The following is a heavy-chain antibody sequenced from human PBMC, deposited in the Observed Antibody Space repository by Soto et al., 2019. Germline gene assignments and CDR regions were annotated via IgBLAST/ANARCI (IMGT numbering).Heavy chain of an antibody. CDR2: ISYDGSNK. CDR3: AKGVYSSSPYFDY. V-gene: IGHV3-30*18. J-gene: IGHJ4*02. D-gene: IGHD6-6*01. Sequence: PGGSLRLSCAASGFTFSSYGMHWVRQAPGKGLEWVAVISYDGSNKYYADSVKGRFTISRDNSKNTLYLQMNSLRAEDTAVYYCAKGVYSSSPYFDYWGQGTLVTVSS. CDR1: GFTFSSYG.